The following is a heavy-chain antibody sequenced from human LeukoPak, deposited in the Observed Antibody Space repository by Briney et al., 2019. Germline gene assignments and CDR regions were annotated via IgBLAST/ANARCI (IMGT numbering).Heavy chain of an antibody. Sequence: GGSLRLSCAASGFTFSDYYMSWIRQAPGKGMEWVSYISSSGSTIYYADSVKGRFTISRDNAKNSLYLQMNSLRAEDTAVYYCARAYSSGWWDAFDIWGQGTMVTVSS. D-gene: IGHD6-19*01. V-gene: IGHV3-11*01. CDR2: ISSSGSTI. J-gene: IGHJ3*02. CDR3: ARAYSSGWWDAFDI. CDR1: GFTFSDYY.